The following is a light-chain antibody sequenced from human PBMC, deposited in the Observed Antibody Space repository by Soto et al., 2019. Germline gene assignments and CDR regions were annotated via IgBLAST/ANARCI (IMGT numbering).Light chain of an antibody. J-gene: IGKJ1*01. V-gene: IGKV3-20*01. CDR3: QQYGSSSWT. CDR1: QSVSSY. Sequence: EIVMTQSPATLSVSPGERATLSCGASQSVSSYLAWYQQKPGQAPRLLIYGASTRATGIPDRFSGSGSGTDFTLTISRLEPEDFAVYYCQQYGSSSWTFGQGTKVDIK. CDR2: GAS.